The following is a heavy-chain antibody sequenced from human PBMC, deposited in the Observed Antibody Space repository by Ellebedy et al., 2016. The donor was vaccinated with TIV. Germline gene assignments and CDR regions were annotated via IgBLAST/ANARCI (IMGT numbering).Heavy chain of an antibody. CDR1: RYTFTGYY. V-gene: IGHV1-2*02. CDR2: INPNSGGT. D-gene: IGHD4-17*01. Sequence: ASVKVSXKASRYTFTGYYMHWVRQAPGQGLEWMGWINPNSGGTNYAQKFQGRVTMTRDTSISTAYMELSRLRSDDTAVYYCAREGYGDYGSAIVMWGQGTLVTVSS. CDR3: AREGYGDYGSAIVM. J-gene: IGHJ4*02.